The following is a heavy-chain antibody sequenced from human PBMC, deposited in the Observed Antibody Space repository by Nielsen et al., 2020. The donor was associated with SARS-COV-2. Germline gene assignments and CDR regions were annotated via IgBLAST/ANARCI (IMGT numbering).Heavy chain of an antibody. CDR1: GYTFTSYY. Sequence: ASVKVSCKASGYTFTSYYMHWVRQAPGQGLEWMGIINPSGGSTSYAQKFQGRVTMTRDTSTSTVYMGLSSLRSEDTAVYYCARFYGDGPFDYWGQGTLVTVSS. CDR3: ARFYGDGPFDY. CDR2: INPSGGST. D-gene: IGHD4-17*01. V-gene: IGHV1-46*01. J-gene: IGHJ4*02.